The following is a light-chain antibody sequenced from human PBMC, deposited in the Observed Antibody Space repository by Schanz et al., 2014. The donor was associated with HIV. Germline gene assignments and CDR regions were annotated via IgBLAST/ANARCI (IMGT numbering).Light chain of an antibody. Sequence: QSALTQPPSASGSPGQSVTISCTGTSSDVGGYNYVSWYQQHPGKAPKLMIYEVSERPSGVPDRFSGSKSGNTASLTVSGLQADDEADYYCCSYAGSSTPYVFGAGTKLTVL. CDR2: EVS. J-gene: IGLJ1*01. V-gene: IGLV2-8*01. CDR3: CSYAGSSTPYV. CDR1: SSDVGGYNY.